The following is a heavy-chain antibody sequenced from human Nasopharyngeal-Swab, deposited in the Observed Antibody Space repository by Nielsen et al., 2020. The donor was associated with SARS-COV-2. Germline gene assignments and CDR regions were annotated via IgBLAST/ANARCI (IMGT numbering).Heavy chain of an antibody. Sequence: GESLKISYAASGFTFSSYGMHWVRQAPGKGLEWVAVIWYDGSNKYYADSVKGRFTISRDNSKNTLYLQMNSLRAEDTAVYYCARGYGYGDYWGQGTLVTVSS. CDR3: ARGYGYGDY. D-gene: IGHD5-18*01. CDR2: IWYDGSNK. V-gene: IGHV3-33*01. CDR1: GFTFSSYG. J-gene: IGHJ4*02.